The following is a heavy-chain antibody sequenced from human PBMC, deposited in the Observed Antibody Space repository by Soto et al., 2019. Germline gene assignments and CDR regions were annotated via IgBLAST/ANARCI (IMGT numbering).Heavy chain of an antibody. CDR3: ARARGAVAGSFWFDP. CDR2: IYYSGST. D-gene: IGHD6-19*01. CDR1: GGSISSSSYY. J-gene: IGHJ5*02. Sequence: SETLSLTCTVSGGSISSSSYYWGWIRQPPGKGLEWIGSIYYSGSTYYNPSLKSRVTISVDTSKNQFSLKLSSVTAADTAVYYCARARGAVAGSFWFDPWGQGTLVTVSS. V-gene: IGHV4-39*07.